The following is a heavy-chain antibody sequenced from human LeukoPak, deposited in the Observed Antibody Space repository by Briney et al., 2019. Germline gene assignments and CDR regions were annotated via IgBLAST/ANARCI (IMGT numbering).Heavy chain of an antibody. Sequence: GGSLRLSCAASGFTVSSNHMSWVRQAPGKGLEWVSIVYIGGTIYYADSVKGRSTISRDNSMNTVYLEMNTLRAEDTAVYYCARDGEDHYYDYWGQGTLVTVST. CDR2: VYIGGTI. CDR3: ARDGEDHYYDY. D-gene: IGHD7-27*01. CDR1: GFTVSSNH. V-gene: IGHV3-66*01. J-gene: IGHJ4*02.